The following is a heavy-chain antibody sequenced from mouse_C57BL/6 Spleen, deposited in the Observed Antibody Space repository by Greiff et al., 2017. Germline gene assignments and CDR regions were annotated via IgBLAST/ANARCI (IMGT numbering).Heavy chain of an antibody. V-gene: IGHV1-54*01. CDR1: GYAFTNYL. D-gene: IGHD3-3*01. Sequence: VQLQQSGAELVRPGTSVKVSCKASGYAFTNYLIEWVKQRPGQGLEWIGVINPGSGGTNYNEKFKGKATLTADKSSSTAYMQLSSLTSEDSAVYFCATPGHEGEYYAMDYWGQGTSVTVSS. CDR2: INPGSGGT. CDR3: ATPGHEGEYYAMDY. J-gene: IGHJ4*01.